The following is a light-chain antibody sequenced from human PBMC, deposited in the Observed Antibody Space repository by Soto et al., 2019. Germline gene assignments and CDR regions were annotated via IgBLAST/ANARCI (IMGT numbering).Light chain of an antibody. CDR2: KAS. Sequence: DIQMTQSASTLSASVGYRVTITWRASQSISSWLAWYQQKPGKAPKLLIYKASSLESGVPSRFSGSGSGTEFTLTISSLQPDDFATYYCQQYNSYSPYTFGQGTRVEIK. V-gene: IGKV1-5*03. CDR3: QQYNSYSPYT. J-gene: IGKJ5*01. CDR1: QSISSW.